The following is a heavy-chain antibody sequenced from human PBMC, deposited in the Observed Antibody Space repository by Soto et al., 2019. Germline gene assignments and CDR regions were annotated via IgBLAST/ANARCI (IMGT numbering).Heavy chain of an antibody. V-gene: IGHV4-39*01. D-gene: IGHD3-10*01. Sequence: QLQLQESGPGLVKPSETLSLTCTVSGGSISSSSYYWGWIRQPPGKRLEWIGGMYYSVSTYFNPSLKSRVTISVDTSKNQFSLKLSSVTAADTAVYYCARWYGSEVFAYWGQGTLVTVSS. CDR1: GGSISSSSYY. CDR3: ARWYGSEVFAY. CDR2: MYYSVST. J-gene: IGHJ4*02.